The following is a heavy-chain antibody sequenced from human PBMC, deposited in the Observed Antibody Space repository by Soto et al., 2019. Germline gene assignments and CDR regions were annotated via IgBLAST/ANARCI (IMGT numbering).Heavy chain of an antibody. J-gene: IGHJ5*02. Sequence: SETLSLTCTVSGGSISSSSYYWGWIRQPPGKGLEWIGSIYYSGSTYYNPSLKSRVTISVDTSKNQFSLKLSSVTAADTAVYYCARPVNYDILTGYYPHWFDPWGQGTLVTVSS. D-gene: IGHD3-9*01. V-gene: IGHV4-39*01. CDR2: IYYSGST. CDR3: ARPVNYDILTGYYPHWFDP. CDR1: GGSISSSSYY.